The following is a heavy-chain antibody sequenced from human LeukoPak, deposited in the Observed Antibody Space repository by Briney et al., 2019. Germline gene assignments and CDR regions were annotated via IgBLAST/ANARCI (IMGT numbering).Heavy chain of an antibody. CDR2: MNPNSGNT. CDR1: GYTFTSYD. V-gene: IGHV1-8*01. J-gene: IGHJ4*02. CDR3: ASLHPENDYNDY. Sequence: ASVKVSGKASGYTFTSYDINWVRQATGQGLEWMGWMNPNSGNTGYAQKFQGRVTMTRNTSISTAYMELSSLRSEDTAVYYCASLHPENDYNDYWGQGTLVTVSS.